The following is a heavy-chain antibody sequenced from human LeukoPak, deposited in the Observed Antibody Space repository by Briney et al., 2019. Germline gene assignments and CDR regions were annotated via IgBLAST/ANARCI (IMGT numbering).Heavy chain of an antibody. Sequence: SETLSLTCTVSGGSISSYYWSWIRQPPGKGLEWIGYTYYSGSTNYNPSLKSRVTISVDTSKNQFSLKLSSVTAADTAVYYCARENAGGWFDPWGQGTLVTVSS. D-gene: IGHD3-10*01. CDR3: ARENAGGWFDP. CDR1: GGSISSYY. V-gene: IGHV4-59*01. CDR2: TYYSGST. J-gene: IGHJ5*02.